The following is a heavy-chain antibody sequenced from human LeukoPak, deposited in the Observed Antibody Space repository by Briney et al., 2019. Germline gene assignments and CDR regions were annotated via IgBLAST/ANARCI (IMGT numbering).Heavy chain of an antibody. CDR1: GHTFTGYY. Sequence: ASVKVSCKASGHTFTGYYMHWVRQAPGQGLEWMGWINPNSGGTNYAQKFQGRVTMTRDTSISTACMELSRLRSDDTAVYYCARDRGRRITMIFDYWGQGTLVTVS. J-gene: IGHJ4*02. D-gene: IGHD3-22*01. CDR2: INPNSGGT. V-gene: IGHV1-2*02. CDR3: ARDRGRRITMIFDY.